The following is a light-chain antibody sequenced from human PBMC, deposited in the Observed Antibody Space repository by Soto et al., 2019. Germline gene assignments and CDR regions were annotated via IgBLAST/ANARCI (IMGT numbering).Light chain of an antibody. CDR1: QSISSW. CDR3: HHVSGHIT. V-gene: IGKV1-5*01. Sequence: IKRTQSLSSLSASVGDRGIITCRASQSISSWLAWYQQKPGKAPKLLIYDASSLESGVPSRFSGSGSGTEFTPTISMQPPDYSASYCYHHVSGHITFGQGTRLEIK. CDR2: DAS. J-gene: IGKJ5*01.